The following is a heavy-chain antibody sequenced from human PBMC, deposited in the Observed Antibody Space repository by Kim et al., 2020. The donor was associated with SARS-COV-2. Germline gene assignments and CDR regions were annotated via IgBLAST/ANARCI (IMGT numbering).Heavy chain of an antibody. CDR1: GFPFDDYA. CDR3: AKDRSSCSGGSCYFVASWFDP. D-gene: IGHD2-15*01. CDR2: ISWDGGST. Sequence: GGSLRLSCAASGFPFDDYAMHWVRQAPGKGLEWVSLISWDGGSTYYADSVKGRFTISRDNRKNSLYLQMNSLRAEDTALYYCAKDRSSCSGGSCYFVASWFDPWDQGTVVIVSS. J-gene: IGHJ5*02. V-gene: IGHV3-43D*03.